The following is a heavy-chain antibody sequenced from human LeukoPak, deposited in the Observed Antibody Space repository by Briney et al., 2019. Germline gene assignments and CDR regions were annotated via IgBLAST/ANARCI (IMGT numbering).Heavy chain of an antibody. D-gene: IGHD4-17*01. CDR3: ARGQFSVGSGRARYGAYYFDH. CDR2: IYSGGST. Sequence: GGSLRLSCAASGFTVSSNYMSWVRQAPGKGLEWVSVIYSGGSTYYAASVKGRFTISRDNSKNTLSLQLNSLRAADTAVYYCARGQFSVGSGRARYGAYYFDHSGQGTLVTVSS. J-gene: IGHJ4*02. V-gene: IGHV3-66*01. CDR1: GFTVSSNY.